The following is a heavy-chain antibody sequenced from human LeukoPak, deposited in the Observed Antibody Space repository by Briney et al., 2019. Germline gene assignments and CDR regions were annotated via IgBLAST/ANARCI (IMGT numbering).Heavy chain of an antibody. V-gene: IGHV1-46*01. D-gene: IGHD6-19*01. CDR1: GYTFTNYY. CDR2: INPGGGNT. CDR3: ARGLLSSGWYDYYYMDV. Sequence: ASVKVSCKASGYTFTNYYMHWVRQAPGQGLEWMGLINPGGGNTNYAQNFQGRVTMTRNTSISTAYMELSSLRSEDTAVYYCARGLLSSGWYDYYYMDVWGKGTTVTISS. J-gene: IGHJ6*03.